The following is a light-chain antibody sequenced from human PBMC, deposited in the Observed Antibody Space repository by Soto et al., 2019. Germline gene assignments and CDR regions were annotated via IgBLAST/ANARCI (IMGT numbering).Light chain of an antibody. CDR1: QSVAPS. CDR3: QQTISAPWT. J-gene: IGKJ1*01. CDR2: AAS. V-gene: IGKV1-39*01. Sequence: DIQMTQSPSSLSAFVGDRVTITCRTSQSVAPSLNWYQQKPGKAPKLLIYAASSLESGVPSRFSGGGSGTEFTLSISTLQPEDFATYYCQQTISAPWTFGPGTTVES.